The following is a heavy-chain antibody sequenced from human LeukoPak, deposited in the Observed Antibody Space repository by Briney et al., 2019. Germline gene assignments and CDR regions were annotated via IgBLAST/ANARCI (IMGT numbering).Heavy chain of an antibody. Sequence: SETLSLTCTVSGGSITSSSYYWGWIRQPPGKGLEWIGSIYYSGSTYYNPSIKSRVTISVDTSKNQFSLKLSSVTAADTAVYYCARRDSSGVVPRWDYWGQGTLVTVSS. CDR2: IYYSGST. J-gene: IGHJ4*02. CDR3: ARRDSSGVVPRWDY. CDR1: GGSITSSSYY. D-gene: IGHD6-19*01. V-gene: IGHV4-39*01.